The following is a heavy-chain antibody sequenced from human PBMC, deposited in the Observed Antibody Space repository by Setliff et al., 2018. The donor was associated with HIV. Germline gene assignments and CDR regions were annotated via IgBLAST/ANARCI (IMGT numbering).Heavy chain of an antibody. CDR2: IYYSGNP. V-gene: IGHV4-31*03. D-gene: IGHD2-2*01. Sequence: SETLSLPCTVDGGSISSGCYYWSWIRKPPRRGLEWIGYIYYSGNPFYNPSLRSRVTISLDTSKNQFSLKLSSVTAADTAVYYCARGFDYAQRPPLYYFDYWGQGTLVTVSS. CDR1: GGSISSGCYY. CDR3: ARGFDYAQRPPLYYFDY. J-gene: IGHJ4*02.